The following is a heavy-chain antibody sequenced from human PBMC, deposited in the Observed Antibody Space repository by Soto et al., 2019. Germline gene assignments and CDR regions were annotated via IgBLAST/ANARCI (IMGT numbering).Heavy chain of an antibody. D-gene: IGHD6-6*01. CDR2: IYYSGST. CDR1: GGSISSGDYY. CDR3: ARLADPEPLAAPHNWFDP. V-gene: IGHV4-30-4*01. J-gene: IGHJ5*02. Sequence: ASETLSLTCTVSGGSISSGDYYWSWIRQPPGKGLEWIGYIYYSGSTNYNPSLKSRVTISVVTSKNQFSLKLSSVTAADTAVYYCARLADPEPLAAPHNWFDPWGQGTLVTVSS.